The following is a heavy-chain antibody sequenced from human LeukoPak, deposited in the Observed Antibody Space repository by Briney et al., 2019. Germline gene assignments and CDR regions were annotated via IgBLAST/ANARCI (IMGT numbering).Heavy chain of an antibody. CDR2: INPNSGGT. J-gene: IGHJ4*02. D-gene: IGHD3-3*01. V-gene: IGHV1-2*02. CDR1: GYTFTGYY. CDR3: ARDRTYYDFWSGSDY. Sequence: ASVKVSCKASGYTFTGYYMHWVRQAPGQGLEWMRWINPNSGGTNYAQKFQGRVTMTRDTSISTAYMELSRLRSDDTAVYYCARDRTYYDFWSGSDYWGQGTLVTVSS.